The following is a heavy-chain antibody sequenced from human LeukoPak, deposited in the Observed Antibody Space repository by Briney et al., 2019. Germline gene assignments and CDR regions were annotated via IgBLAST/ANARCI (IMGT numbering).Heavy chain of an antibody. CDR1: GFTVSSNY. J-gene: IGHJ4*02. CDR2: ISYDGSNK. V-gene: IGHV3-30*18. CDR3: AKDGGYSGYATRYYFDY. D-gene: IGHD5-12*01. Sequence: PGGSLRLSCAASGFTVSSNYMSWVRQAPGKGLEWVAVISYDGSNKYYADSVKGRFTISRDNSKNTLYLQMNSLRAEDTAVYYCAKDGGYSGYATRYYFDYWGQGTLVTVSS.